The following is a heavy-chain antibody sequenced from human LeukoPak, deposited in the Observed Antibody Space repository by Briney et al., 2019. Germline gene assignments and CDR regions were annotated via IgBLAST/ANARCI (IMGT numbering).Heavy chain of an antibody. CDR2: ISAYNGNT. Sequence: GASVKVSCKASGYTFTSYGISWVRQAPGQGLEWMGWISAYNGNTNYAQKLQGRVTMTTDTSTSTAYMELRSLRSDDTAVYYCARDGESHIAVAGTHYFDYWGQGTLVTVPS. V-gene: IGHV1-18*01. CDR1: GYTFTSYG. D-gene: IGHD6-19*01. J-gene: IGHJ4*02. CDR3: ARDGESHIAVAGTHYFDY.